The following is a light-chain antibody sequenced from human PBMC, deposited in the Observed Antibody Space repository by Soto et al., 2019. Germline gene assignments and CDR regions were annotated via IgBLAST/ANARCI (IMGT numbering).Light chain of an antibody. Sequence: DIQMTQSPSTLSAFVGDRVTIAFRASQSVNSWLAWYQQRPGKAPKLLIYDASTLESGVPSRFSGSGSGTEFTLTISSLQPDDFATYYCQDYSPYSWTFGQGTKVDIK. CDR1: QSVNSW. CDR3: QDYSPYSWT. J-gene: IGKJ1*01. CDR2: DAS. V-gene: IGKV1-5*01.